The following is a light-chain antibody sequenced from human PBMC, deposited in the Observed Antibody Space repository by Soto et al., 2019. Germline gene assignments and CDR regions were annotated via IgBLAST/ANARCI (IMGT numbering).Light chain of an antibody. CDR1: LSVNNF. CDR2: GAS. CDR3: QQYGSSPRVT. V-gene: IGKV3-20*01. Sequence: NVLRQSPVTLSLYPRERATLSCRATLSVNNFVAWYQQKPGQAPRLLIYGASSRATGIPDRFSGSGSGTDFTLTISRLEPEDFAVYYCQQYGSSPRVTFGQGTRLEIK. J-gene: IGKJ5*01.